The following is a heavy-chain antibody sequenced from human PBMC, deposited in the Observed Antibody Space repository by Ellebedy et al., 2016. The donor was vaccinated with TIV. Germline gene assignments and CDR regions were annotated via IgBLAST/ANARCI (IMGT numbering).Heavy chain of an antibody. J-gene: IGHJ3*02. V-gene: IGHV3-7*01. Sequence: GGSLRLSCAASRFSFSSYWMSWVRQAPGKGLEWVANINQDGSEKHYVDSVKGRFTISRDNAKNSLYLQMNSLRVEATAVYYCATDGSYGDYLSPTHAFVIWGQGTMVTVSS. CDR3: ATDGSYGDYLSPTHAFVI. CDR2: INQDGSEK. D-gene: IGHD4-17*01. CDR1: RFSFSSYW.